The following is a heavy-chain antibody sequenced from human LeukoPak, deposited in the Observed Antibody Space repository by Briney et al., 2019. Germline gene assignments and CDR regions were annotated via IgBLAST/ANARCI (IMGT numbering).Heavy chain of an antibody. V-gene: IGHV3-7*01. J-gene: IGHJ4*02. Sequence: PGGSLRLSCAASGFTFSSYWMSWVRQAPGKGLEWVANIKQDGSEKYYVDSVKGRFTISRDNAKNSLYLQMNSLRAEDTAVYYCAREGRIAAAGTLFYWGQGTLVTVSS. CDR2: IKQDGSEK. CDR3: AREGRIAAAGTLFY. D-gene: IGHD6-13*01. CDR1: GFTFSSYW.